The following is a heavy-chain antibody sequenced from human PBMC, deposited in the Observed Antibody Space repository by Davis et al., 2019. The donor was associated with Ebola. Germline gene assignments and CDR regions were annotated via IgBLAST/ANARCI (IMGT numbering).Heavy chain of an antibody. CDR3: ARPIYSSSWFGYAFDI. CDR1: GYTFTTYG. J-gene: IGHJ3*02. V-gene: IGHV1-18*01. CDR2: ISGNNGKT. Sequence: AASVKVSCKASGYTFTTYGISWVRQAPGQGLEWMGWISGNNGKTNYAQKLQGRVTMTTDTSTSTAYMELRSLRSDDTAVYYCARPIYSSSWFGYAFDIWGQGTMVSVSS. D-gene: IGHD6-13*01.